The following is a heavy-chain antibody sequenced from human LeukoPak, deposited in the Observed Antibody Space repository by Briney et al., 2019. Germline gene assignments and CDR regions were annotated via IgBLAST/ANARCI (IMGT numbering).Heavy chain of an antibody. CDR2: INLSGST. CDR3: ARGCGSQDSSSWYVGRFYYYYYMDV. J-gene: IGHJ6*03. Sequence: SETLSLTCAVYGGSFSGSYWSRSRQPPGKGWEWSGEINLSGSTNYTPSLTSRVAISVDTSKSQFSLKLSSVTAADTAVYYCARGCGSQDSSSWYVGRFYYYYYMDVWGKGTTVTVSS. D-gene: IGHD6-13*01. CDR1: GGSFSGSY. V-gene: IGHV4-34*01.